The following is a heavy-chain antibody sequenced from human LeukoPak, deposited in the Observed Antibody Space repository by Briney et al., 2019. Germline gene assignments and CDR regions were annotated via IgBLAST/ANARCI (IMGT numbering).Heavy chain of an antibody. CDR2: FDPEDGET. D-gene: IGHD6-19*01. V-gene: IGHV1-24*01. CDR3: ATTTSGWTGNYDY. Sequence: ASVKVSCKASGGTFSSYAISWVRQAPGQGLEWMGGFDPEDGETIYAQKFQGRVTMTEDTSTDTAYMELSSLRSEDTAVYYCATTTSGWTGNYDYWGQGTLVTVSS. CDR1: GGTFSSYA. J-gene: IGHJ4*02.